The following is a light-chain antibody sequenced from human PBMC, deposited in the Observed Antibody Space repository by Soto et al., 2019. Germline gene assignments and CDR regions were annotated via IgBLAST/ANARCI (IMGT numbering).Light chain of an antibody. Sequence: DIQMTQSPSSLSASVGDRVTITCRASQSISRNLNWYQQKSGKAPKLLVYAASSLQGGVPSRFSGSGSGTDFTLTISRLQREDFATYFCQQTYSSPTWTFGQGTKVEIK. J-gene: IGKJ1*01. V-gene: IGKV1-39*01. CDR3: QQTYSSPTWT. CDR1: QSISRN. CDR2: AAS.